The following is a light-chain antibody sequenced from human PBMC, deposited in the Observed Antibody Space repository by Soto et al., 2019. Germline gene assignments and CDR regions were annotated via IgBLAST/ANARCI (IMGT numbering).Light chain of an antibody. V-gene: IGKV3-11*01. J-gene: IGKJ5*01. Sequence: EIVLTQSPVTLSLSPGERATLSCRASQSVSSSLAWYQQKPGQAPRLLIYDASNPATGIPARFSGSGSGTDFTLTISSLEPEDFAIYYCQQRSSSITFGQGTRLETK. CDR2: DAS. CDR3: QQRSSSIT. CDR1: QSVSSS.